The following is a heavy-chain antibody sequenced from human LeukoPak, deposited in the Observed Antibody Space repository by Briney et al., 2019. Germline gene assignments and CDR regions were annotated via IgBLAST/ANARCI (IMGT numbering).Heavy chain of an antibody. D-gene: IGHD4-23*01. J-gene: IGHJ1*01. CDR2: INSAGRDT. CDR1: GFTFSSYW. Sequence: GGSLRLSCTASGFTFSSYWMHWVRQAPGKGLVWVSGINSAGRDTYYADSGKGRFTISRDNAKNALYLQMNSLRAEDTAVYYCYSGNAESWGQGTLVTVSS. CDR3: YSGNAES. V-gene: IGHV3-74*01.